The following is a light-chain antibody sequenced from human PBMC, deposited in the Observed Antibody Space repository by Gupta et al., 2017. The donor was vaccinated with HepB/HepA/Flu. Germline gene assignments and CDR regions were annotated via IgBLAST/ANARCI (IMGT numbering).Light chain of an antibody. V-gene: IGKV3-20*01. CDR1: RSLSSSS. J-gene: IGKJ4*01. Sequence: VLTQSPGTLSLSPGERATLSCRASRSLSSSSLAWYRQIPGQAPRLLIYATSNRAAGISDRFSGSGSGTDFTLTISRLEPEDFAVYFCEHYGSSPLTFGGGTTVEIK. CDR3: EHYGSSPLT. CDR2: ATS.